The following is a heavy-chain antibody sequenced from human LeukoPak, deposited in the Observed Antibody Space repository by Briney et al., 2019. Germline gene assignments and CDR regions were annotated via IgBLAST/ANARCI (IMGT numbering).Heavy chain of an antibody. J-gene: IGHJ6*04. CDR1: GFTFSDYY. Sequence: GGSLRPSCAASGFTFSDYYMSWIRQAPGKGLEWVSVIYSGGSTYYADSVKGRFTISRDNSKNTLYLQMNSLRAEDTAVYYCARDLDNDYWGKGTTVTVSS. CDR2: IYSGGST. D-gene: IGHD4-11*01. V-gene: IGHV3-66*01. CDR3: ARDLDNDY.